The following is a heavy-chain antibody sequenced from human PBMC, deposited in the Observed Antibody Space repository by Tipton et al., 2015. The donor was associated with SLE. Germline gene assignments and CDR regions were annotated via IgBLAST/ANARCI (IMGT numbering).Heavy chain of an antibody. V-gene: IGHV4-59*08. J-gene: IGHJ3*02. D-gene: IGHD6-19*01. CDR3: ASRDSSGWSHDAFDI. CDR1: GGSISCYY. Sequence: TLSLTCTVSGGSISCYYWSWIRQPPGKGLEWIGYIYYSGSTNYNPSLKSRVTISVDTSKNQFSLKLSSVTAADTAVYYCASRDSSGWSHDAFDIWGQGTMVTVSS. CDR2: IYYSGST.